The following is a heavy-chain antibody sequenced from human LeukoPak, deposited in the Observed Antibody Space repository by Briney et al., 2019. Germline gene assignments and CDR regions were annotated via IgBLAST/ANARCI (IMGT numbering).Heavy chain of an antibody. CDR1: GYTFTSYY. CDR2: INPSGGST. D-gene: IGHD3-22*01. Sequence: ASVKVSCKASGYTFTSYYMHWVRQAPGQGLEWVGIINPSGGSTSYAQKFQGRVTMTRDTSTSTVYMELSSLRSEDTAVYYCARVAVGITMTPRDAFDIWGQGTMVTVSS. CDR3: ARVAVGITMTPRDAFDI. J-gene: IGHJ3*02. V-gene: IGHV1-46*01.